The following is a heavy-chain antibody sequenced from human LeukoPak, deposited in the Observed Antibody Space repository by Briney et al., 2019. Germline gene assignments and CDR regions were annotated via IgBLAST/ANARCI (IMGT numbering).Heavy chain of an antibody. J-gene: IGHJ4*02. V-gene: IGHV3-30-3*01. CDR3: ARDLPIAVAVGGSFLCDY. CDR2: ISYDGSNK. CDR1: GFTFSSYA. D-gene: IGHD6-19*01. Sequence: AGGSLRPSCAASGFTFSSYAMHWVRQAPGKGLEWVAVISYDGSNKYYADSVKGRFTISRDNSKNTLYLQMNSLRAEDTAVYYCARDLPIAVAVGGSFLCDYWGQGTLVTVSS.